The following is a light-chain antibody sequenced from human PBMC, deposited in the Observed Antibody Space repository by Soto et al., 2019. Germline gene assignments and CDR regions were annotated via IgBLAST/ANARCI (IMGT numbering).Light chain of an antibody. J-gene: IGLJ1*01. CDR1: YSDVGGYKH. V-gene: IGLV2-14*01. CDR3: SSYTSSTTLYV. CDR2: DAT. Sequence: QYVLTQPASVSASPGQSITISCIGSYSDVGGYKHVAWYQQYPGKAPKLIIYDATSRPSGISSRFSGSKSGNTASLTISGLQADDEADYYCSSYTSSTTLYVFGTGTKVTVL.